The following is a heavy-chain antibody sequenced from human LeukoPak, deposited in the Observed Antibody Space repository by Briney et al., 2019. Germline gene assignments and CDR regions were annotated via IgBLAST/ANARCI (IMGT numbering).Heavy chain of an antibody. Sequence: SETLSLTCTVSGGSISNYYWSWIRQPPGKGLEWIGYIYYSGSTNYSPSLKSRVTISVDTSKNQFSLKLSSVTAADTAVYYCARGPSPAYCGGDCYSRFDPWGQGTLVTVSS. D-gene: IGHD2-21*02. J-gene: IGHJ5*02. CDR2: IYYSGST. V-gene: IGHV4-59*01. CDR1: GGSISNYY. CDR3: ARGPSPAYCGGDCYSRFDP.